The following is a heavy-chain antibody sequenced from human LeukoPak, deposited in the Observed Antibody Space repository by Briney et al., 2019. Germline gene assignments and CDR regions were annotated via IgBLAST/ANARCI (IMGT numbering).Heavy chain of an antibody. CDR1: GFTFSSYG. CDR2: ISSSSSYK. Sequence: PGGSLRLSCAASGFTFSSYGMHWVRQAPGKGLEWVSSISSSSSYKYYGDSVKGRFTISRDNAKNSLYLQMNSLRAEDTAVYYCARGPGRSSFDYWGQGALVTVSS. V-gene: IGHV3-21*01. CDR3: ARGPGRSSFDY. D-gene: IGHD6-13*01. J-gene: IGHJ4*02.